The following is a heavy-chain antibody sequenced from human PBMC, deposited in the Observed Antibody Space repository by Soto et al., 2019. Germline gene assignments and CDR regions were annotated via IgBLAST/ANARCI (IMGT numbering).Heavy chain of an antibody. CDR1: GGSFSGYY. D-gene: IGHD1-1*01. V-gene: IGHV4-34*01. CDR3: ARGTGTTPNYYFAY. J-gene: IGHJ4*02. CDR2: INHSGST. Sequence: SETLSLTCAVYGGSFSGYYWSWIRQPPGKGLEWIGEINHSGSTNYNPSLKSRVTISVDTSKNQFSLKLSSVTAADTAVYYCARGTGTTPNYYFAYWGQGTLVTVSS.